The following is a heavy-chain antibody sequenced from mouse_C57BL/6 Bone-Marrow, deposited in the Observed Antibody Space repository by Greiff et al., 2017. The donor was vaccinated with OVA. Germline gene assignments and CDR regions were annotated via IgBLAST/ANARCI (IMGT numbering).Heavy chain of an antibody. CDR3: ASPSPYYYGSSHYYFDY. D-gene: IGHD1-1*01. V-gene: IGHV5-4*03. Sequence: EVKLVESGGGLVKPGGSLKLSCAASGFTFSSYAMSWVRQTPEKRLEWVATISDGGSYTYYPDNVKGRFTISRDNAKNNLYLQMSHLKSEDTAMYYCASPSPYYYGSSHYYFDYWGQGTTLTVSS. J-gene: IGHJ2*01. CDR1: GFTFSSYA. CDR2: ISDGGSYT.